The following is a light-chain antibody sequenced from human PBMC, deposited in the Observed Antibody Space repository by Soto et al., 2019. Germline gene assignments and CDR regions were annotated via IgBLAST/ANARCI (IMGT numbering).Light chain of an antibody. Sequence: IALTQSPGTLSLSPGESATLSCRASQTVSITYLTWYQQKPGQAPRLLIFGASTRAIGIPARFSGSGSGTDFTLTISSLQSEDFAVYYCQHYNELPLTFGEGTKVDIK. CDR1: QTVSITY. J-gene: IGKJ4*01. CDR2: GAS. V-gene: IGKV3-15*01. CDR3: QHYNELPLT.